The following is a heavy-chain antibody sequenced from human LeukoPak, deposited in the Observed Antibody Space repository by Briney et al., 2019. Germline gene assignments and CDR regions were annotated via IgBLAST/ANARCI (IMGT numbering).Heavy chain of an antibody. CDR3: ARDNSVRDEAWWFNP. D-gene: IGHD5-24*01. Sequence: ASVKASCKAFGYTFTSNYMHWVRQAPGQGPEWMGVISPSGGSTTYAQKFQGRVTLTRDMSTSTDYLELGSLRSEDTAVYYCARDNSVRDEAWWFNPWGQGTLVTVSS. V-gene: IGHV1-46*01. J-gene: IGHJ5*02. CDR1: GYTFTSNY. CDR2: ISPSGGST.